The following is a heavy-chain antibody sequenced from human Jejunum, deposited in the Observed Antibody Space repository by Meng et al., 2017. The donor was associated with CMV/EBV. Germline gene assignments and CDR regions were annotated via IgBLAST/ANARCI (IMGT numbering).Heavy chain of an antibody. V-gene: IGHV4-4*07. D-gene: IGHD1-26*01. CDR1: GGPINHYY. Sequence: QVQLQESGPGLVKPAETLSLTCTVSGGPINHYYWSWIRQSAGKGLEWIGRFYSSDTYNYHPSLNSRVTMSLDTSKKQFSLILSSVTAADTARYYCARGPGASTREGFDHWGLGTLVTVSS. CDR2: FYSSDTY. J-gene: IGHJ4*02. CDR3: ARGPGASTREGFDH.